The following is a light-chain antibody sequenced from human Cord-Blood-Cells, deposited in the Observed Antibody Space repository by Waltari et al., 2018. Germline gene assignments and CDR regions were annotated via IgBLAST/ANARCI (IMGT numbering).Light chain of an antibody. CDR2: DVR. V-gene: IGLV2-14*01. Sequence: QSALTQPASVSGSPGQSLTIHCNGTSSDVGGYNYVSWYQQHPGKAPKLIIYDVRNRPSGVSNRFSGSKSGNTASLTISGLQAEDEADYYCSSYTSSSTPLVVFGGGTKLTVL. CDR1: SSDVGGYNY. J-gene: IGLJ2*01. CDR3: SSYTSSSTPLVV.